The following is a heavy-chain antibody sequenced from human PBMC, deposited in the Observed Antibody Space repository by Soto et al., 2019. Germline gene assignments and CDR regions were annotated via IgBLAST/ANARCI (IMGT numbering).Heavy chain of an antibody. D-gene: IGHD6-13*01. CDR1: GFDFGDYY. Sequence: GGSLRLCCTGSGFDFGDYYMSWIRQAPGKGLEWVSYIDSGDGTTYYTDSVKGRFTISRDNAKKTVYLQMSSLRVEDTALYYCVRTYYSSSWFPFDRWGQGTLVTVSS. J-gene: IGHJ4*02. CDR2: IDSGDGTT. V-gene: IGHV3-11*01. CDR3: VRTYYSSSWFPFDR.